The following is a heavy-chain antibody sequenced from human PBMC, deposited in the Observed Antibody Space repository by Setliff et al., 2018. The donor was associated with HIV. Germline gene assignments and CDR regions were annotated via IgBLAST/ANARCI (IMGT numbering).Heavy chain of an antibody. CDR1: GYSVTSDYY. J-gene: IGHJ5*01. Sequence: PSETLSLTCVVSGYSVTSDYYWGWIRQSPGKGLEWIGSVYYSGSTYHNPSLKSRITISIDTSKDHFSLHLTSVTAADTAIYYCARGFEGFCSGGSCHWFDSWGQGTLVTVSS. CDR3: ARGFEGFCSGGSCHWFDS. V-gene: IGHV4-38-2*01. D-gene: IGHD2-15*01. CDR2: VYYSGST.